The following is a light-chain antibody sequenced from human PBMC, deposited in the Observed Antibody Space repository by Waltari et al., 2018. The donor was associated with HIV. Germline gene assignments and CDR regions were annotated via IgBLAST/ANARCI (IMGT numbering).Light chain of an antibody. CDR3: AAWDDSLNGVV. CDR2: NNK. V-gene: IGLV1-44*01. Sequence: QSVLTQPPSASGTPGKRVTISCSGSNSNIGSNTVNWYPQLPGTAPKLLIYNNKQRPSGVPDRISGSKSGTSASLAISGLQSEDEADYYCAAWDDSLNGVVFGGGTKLTVL. J-gene: IGLJ2*01. CDR1: NSNIGSNT.